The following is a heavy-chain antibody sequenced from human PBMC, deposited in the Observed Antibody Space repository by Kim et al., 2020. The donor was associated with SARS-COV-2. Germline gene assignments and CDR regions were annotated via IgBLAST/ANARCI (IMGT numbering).Heavy chain of an antibody. CDR2: VYYNGNT. D-gene: IGHD6-25*01. CDR3: ARGSDYSPPHGAFGI. CDR1: GGSISNYY. Sequence: SETLSLTCTVSGGSISNYYWSWIRQPPGKGLEWIGHVYYNGNTKYNPSLNSRVIILVDTSKNQFSLHLSSVTAVDTAVYYCARGSDYSPPHGAFGIWGPGTMVAVSS. J-gene: IGHJ3*02. V-gene: IGHV4-59*01.